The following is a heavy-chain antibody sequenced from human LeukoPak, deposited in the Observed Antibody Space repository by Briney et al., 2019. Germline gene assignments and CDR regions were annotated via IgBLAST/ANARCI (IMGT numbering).Heavy chain of an antibody. CDR1: GGSISSYY. V-gene: IGHV4-59*12. CDR2: IYYSGST. J-gene: IGHJ4*02. Sequence: SETLSLTCTVSGGSISSYYWSWIRQPPGKGLEWIGYIYYSGSTYYNPSLKSRVTISVDTSKNQFSLKLSSVTAADTAVYYCARPRRAMARTFDYWGQGTLVTVSS. D-gene: IGHD5-18*01. CDR3: ARPRRAMARTFDY.